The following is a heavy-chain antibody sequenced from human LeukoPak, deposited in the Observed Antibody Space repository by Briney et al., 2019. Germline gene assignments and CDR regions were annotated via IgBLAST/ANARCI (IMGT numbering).Heavy chain of an antibody. J-gene: IGHJ6*03. CDR2: IYYSGST. CDR3: AREGRYRYGYNEYHSYMDI. V-gene: IGHV4-59*01. CDR1: GGPISSYY. D-gene: IGHD5-24*01. Sequence: SETLSLTCTVSGGPISSYYWSWIRQPPGKGLEWIGYIYYSGSTNYNPSLKSRVTISVDTSKNQFSLKLSSVTAAETAVYYCAREGRYRYGYNEYHSYMDIWGKGTTVTVSS.